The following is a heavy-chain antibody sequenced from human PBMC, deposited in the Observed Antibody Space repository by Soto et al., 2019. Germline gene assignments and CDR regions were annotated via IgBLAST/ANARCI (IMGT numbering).Heavy chain of an antibody. V-gene: IGHV3-30*18. CDR1: GFTFSSYG. J-gene: IGHJ4*02. D-gene: IGHD5-12*01. CDR3: AKDRSGYDSSDY. Sequence: GGSLRLSCAASGFTFSSYGMHWVRQAPGKGLEWVAVISYDGSNKYYADSVKGRFTISRDNSKNTLYLQMNSLRAEDTAVYYCAKDRSGYDSSDYWGQGTLVTVS. CDR2: ISYDGSNK.